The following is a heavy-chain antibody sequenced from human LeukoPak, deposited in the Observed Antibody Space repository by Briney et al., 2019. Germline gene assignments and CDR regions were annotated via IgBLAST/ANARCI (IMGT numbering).Heavy chain of an antibody. J-gene: IGHJ4*02. Sequence: GESLKISCKGSGNSFASSWIGWVRQMPGKGLEWMGIIYPGDSETRYSPSFQGHVTISADKSISTAYLQWSSLKASDTAMYYCARPPDSSGYNYFDYWGQGTLVTVSS. D-gene: IGHD3-22*01. CDR1: GNSFASSW. V-gene: IGHV5-51*01. CDR3: ARPPDSSGYNYFDY. CDR2: IYPGDSET.